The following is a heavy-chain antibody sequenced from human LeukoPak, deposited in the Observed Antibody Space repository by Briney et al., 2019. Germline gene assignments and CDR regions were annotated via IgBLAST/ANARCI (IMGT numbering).Heavy chain of an antibody. J-gene: IGHJ6*02. Sequence: GGSLRLSCAASGFTVSSNYMSWVRQAPGKGLEWVSVIYSGGSTYYADSVKGRFTISRDNSKNTLYLQMNSLRAEDTAVYYCARDRPLDHYCYYGMDVWGQGTTVTVSS. V-gene: IGHV3-66*01. D-gene: IGHD6-6*01. CDR1: GFTVSSNY. CDR3: ARDRPLDHYCYYGMDV. CDR2: IYSGGST.